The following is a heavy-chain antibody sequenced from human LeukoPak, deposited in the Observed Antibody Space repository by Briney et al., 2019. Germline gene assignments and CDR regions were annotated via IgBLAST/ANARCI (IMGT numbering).Heavy chain of an antibody. V-gene: IGHV3-15*07. CDR2: IKTKSDGGTT. J-gene: IGHJ4*02. Sequence: GGSLRLSCAASGFTFSNTWMNWVRQAPGKGLEWVGRIKTKSDGGTTDYAAPVKGRFTISRDDSKNTLYLQMNSMKTEDTAVYYCSTTYYYDSSEGYWGQGTLVTVSS. CDR3: STTYYYDSSEGY. CDR1: GFTFSNTW. D-gene: IGHD3-22*01.